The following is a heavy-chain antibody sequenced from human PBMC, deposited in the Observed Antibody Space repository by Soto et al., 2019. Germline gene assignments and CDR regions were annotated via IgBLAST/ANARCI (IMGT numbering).Heavy chain of an antibody. Sequence: GYLRPCFLASGFPFNRDALALVLQAPGKGLDCVSAISGSGASTYDADSVNGRFTISRDNSNHTLYLQINSLRAEDSGVYSCAKPPGVITVITSFDHWGQGTPVTVSS. CDR3: AKPPGVITVITSFDH. CDR1: GFPFNRDA. J-gene: IGHJ4*02. D-gene: IGHD3-16*01. V-gene: IGHV3-23*01. CDR2: ISGSGAST.